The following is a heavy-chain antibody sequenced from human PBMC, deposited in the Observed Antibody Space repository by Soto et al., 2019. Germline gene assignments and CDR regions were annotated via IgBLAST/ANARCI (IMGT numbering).Heavy chain of an antibody. CDR3: ASSVVTASPVESFDY. CDR1: GGTFSSYA. CDR2: IIPIFGTA. V-gene: IGHV1-69*06. J-gene: IGHJ4*02. D-gene: IGHD2-21*02. Sequence: QVQLVQSGAEVKKPGSSVKVSCKASGGTFSSYAISWVRQAPGQGLEWMGGIIPIFGTANYAQKFQGRVTSTAEKSTSTAYMELRSLRSEDTAVYYCASSVVTASPVESFDYWGQGTLVTVSS.